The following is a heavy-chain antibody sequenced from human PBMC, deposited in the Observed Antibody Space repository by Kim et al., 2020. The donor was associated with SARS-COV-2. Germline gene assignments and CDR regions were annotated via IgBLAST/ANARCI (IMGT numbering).Heavy chain of an antibody. V-gene: IGHV3-23*01. CDR2: ISGSGGRT. CDR1: GFTFSNYG. Sequence: GGSLRLSCAASGFTFSNYGMNWVRQAPGKGLEWVSAISGSGGRTDYADSVRGRFTISRDNSENTLYLQMNSLRAEDTAVYFCAKDLKGYYASLTCFPYYFHFWGQGTLVTVSS. D-gene: IGHD3-3*01. J-gene: IGHJ4*02. CDR3: AKDLKGYYASLTCFPYYFHF.